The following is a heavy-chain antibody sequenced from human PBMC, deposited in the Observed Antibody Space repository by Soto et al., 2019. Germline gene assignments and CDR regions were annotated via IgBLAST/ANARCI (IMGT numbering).Heavy chain of an antibody. V-gene: IGHV3-23*01. CDR3: AKAYFVWSSEQPYYFDY. D-gene: IGHD3-16*01. J-gene: IGHJ4*02. CDR2: ISGSGGRS. CDR1: GFTFSNYA. Sequence: EVQLLDSGGGLVQPGGSLRLSCAASGFTFSNYAMTWVRQGPGKGLEWVSGISGSGGRSYYADSVKGRFTISRDNCKSTLYLQMNILRAEDTAVYYCAKAYFVWSSEQPYYFDYWGQGTLVTVSS.